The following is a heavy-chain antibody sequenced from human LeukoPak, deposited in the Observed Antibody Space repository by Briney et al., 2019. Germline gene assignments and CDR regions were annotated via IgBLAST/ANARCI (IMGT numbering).Heavy chain of an antibody. Sequence: SVKVSCKASGGTFNKYGFSWVRQAPGQGLEWMGGIIPILGTTNYPQKFQGRVTITADGSTTTVYMELSSLRSDDTAVYYCARDLSWGSGYDNSSYTLRWLDFWGQGTLVTVSS. V-gene: IGHV1-69*13. CDR2: IIPILGTT. CDR3: ARDLSWGSGYDNSSYTLRWLDF. D-gene: IGHD3-22*01. J-gene: IGHJ4*02. CDR1: GGTFNKYG.